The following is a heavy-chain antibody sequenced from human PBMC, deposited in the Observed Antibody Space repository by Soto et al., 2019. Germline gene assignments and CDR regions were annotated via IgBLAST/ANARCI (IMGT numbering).Heavy chain of an antibody. D-gene: IGHD1-1*01. V-gene: IGHV4-59*01. CDR3: ARDAPLDETSAFAI. CDR2: IYYSGST. J-gene: IGHJ3*02. Sequence: CIFIQHPPGKGLEWIGYIYYSGSTNYNPSLKSRVTISVDTSKNQFSLKLSSVTAADTAVYYCARDAPLDETSAFAIWGHRTTVPVSS.